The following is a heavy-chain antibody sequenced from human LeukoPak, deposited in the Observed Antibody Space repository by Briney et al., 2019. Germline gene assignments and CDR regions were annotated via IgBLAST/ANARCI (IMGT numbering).Heavy chain of an antibody. D-gene: IGHD6-19*01. V-gene: IGHV1-69*04. J-gene: IGHJ6*02. Sequence: ASVKVSCKASGGTFSSYTISWVRQAPGQRLEWMGRIIPILGIANYAQKFQGRVTITADKSTSTAYMELSSLRSEDTAVYYCARDLTAVAGPPLALYGMDVWGQGTTVTVSS. CDR2: IIPILGIA. CDR3: ARDLTAVAGPPLALYGMDV. CDR1: GGTFSSYT.